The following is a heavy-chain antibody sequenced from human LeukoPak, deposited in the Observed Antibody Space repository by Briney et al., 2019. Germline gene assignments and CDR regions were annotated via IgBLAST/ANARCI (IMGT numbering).Heavy chain of an antibody. V-gene: IGHV1-2*02. CDR1: GYTFTGYY. CDR2: INPDSGDT. Sequence: ASVKVSCKVSGYTFTGYYMHWVRQAPGQGLEWMGWINPDSGDTKYAQKSQGRVTMTRDTSISTAYMEMSRLRSDDTAVYYCARDGALDMWGQGTMVTVSS. CDR3: ARDGALDM. J-gene: IGHJ3*02.